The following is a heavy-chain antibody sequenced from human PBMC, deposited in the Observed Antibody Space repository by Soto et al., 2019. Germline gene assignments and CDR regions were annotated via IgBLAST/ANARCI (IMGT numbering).Heavy chain of an antibody. J-gene: IGHJ4*02. Sequence: QVQLQESGPGLVKPSQTLSLTCTVSGGSIISSDHYWTWIRQPPGKGLEWIAYIYSSGSTYCNPSLKSRVTISIYTSKNQFSLKLNAVTASDTARYFCSRSTGRYWGQGTLVTVSS. CDR3: SRSTGRY. CDR2: IYSSGST. V-gene: IGHV4-30-4*01. CDR1: GGSIISSDHY.